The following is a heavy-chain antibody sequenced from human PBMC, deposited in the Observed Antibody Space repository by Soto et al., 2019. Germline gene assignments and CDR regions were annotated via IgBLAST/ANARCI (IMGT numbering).Heavy chain of an antibody. V-gene: IGHV3-30*18. D-gene: IGHD2-2*01. CDR2: ISYDGSNK. Sequence: QVQLVESGGGVVQPGRSLRLSCAASGFTFSSYGMHWVRQAPGKGLEWVAVISYDGSNKYYADSVKGRLTISRDNSKNTLYLQMNSLRAEDTAVYYCAKATEGYCSSTSCYDGADYYYGMDVWGQGTTVTVSS. CDR3: AKATEGYCSSTSCYDGADYYYGMDV. J-gene: IGHJ6*02. CDR1: GFTFSSYG.